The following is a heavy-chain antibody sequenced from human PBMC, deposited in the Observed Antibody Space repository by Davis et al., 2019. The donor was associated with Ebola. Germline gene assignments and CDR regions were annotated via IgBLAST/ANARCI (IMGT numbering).Heavy chain of an antibody. V-gene: IGHV1-18*01. J-gene: IGHJ6*02. CDR1: GYRLTSHG. Sequence: ASVTLSCNASGYRLTSHGISWVRQAPGQGHEWMGWISDRNRETNYAQKIQGRVTMTTDTSTNTAYMELRNLRSDDTAVYYCARGYSAWGDVWGQGTTVTVSS. D-gene: IGHD5-12*01. CDR3: ARGYSAWGDV. CDR2: ISDRNRET.